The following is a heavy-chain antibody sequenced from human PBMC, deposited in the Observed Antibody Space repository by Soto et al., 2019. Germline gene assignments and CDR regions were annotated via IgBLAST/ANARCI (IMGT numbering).Heavy chain of an antibody. CDR2: IIPIFGTA. CDR1: GGTFSSYA. V-gene: IGHV1-69*13. Sequence: ASVKVSCKAPGGTFSSYAISWVRQAPGQGLEWMGGIIPIFGTANYAQKFQGRVTITADESTCTAYMELSSLRSEDTAVYYCARALQQQLYYYYGMDVWGQGTTVTVSS. J-gene: IGHJ6*02. D-gene: IGHD6-13*01. CDR3: ARALQQQLYYYYGMDV.